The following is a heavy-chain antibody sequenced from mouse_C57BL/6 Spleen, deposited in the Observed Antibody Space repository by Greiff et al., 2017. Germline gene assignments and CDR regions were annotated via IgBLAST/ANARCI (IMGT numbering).Heavy chain of an antibody. Sequence: QVQLQQSGPELVKPGASVKISCKASGYAFSSSWMNWVKQRPGKGLEWIGRIYPGDGDTNYNGKFKGKATLTADKSSSTAYMQLSSLTSEDSAVYFCARRGDRYYFDYWGQGTTLTVSS. V-gene: IGHV1-82*01. CDR1: GYAFSSSW. CDR2: IYPGDGDT. CDR3: ARRGDRYYFDY. D-gene: IGHD3-3*01. J-gene: IGHJ2*01.